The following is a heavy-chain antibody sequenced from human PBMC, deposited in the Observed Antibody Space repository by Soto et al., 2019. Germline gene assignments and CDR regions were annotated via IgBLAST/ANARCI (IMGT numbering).Heavy chain of an antibody. D-gene: IGHD2-15*01. J-gene: IGHJ4*02. Sequence: SETLSLTCAVYGGSFSGYYWSWIRQPPGKGLEWIGEINHSGSTNYNPSLKSRVTISVDTSKNQFSLKLSSVTAADTAVYYCARAAPRYCSGGSCYSGRDSWGLGTLVTVSS. CDR1: GGSFSGYY. V-gene: IGHV4-34*01. CDR2: INHSGST. CDR3: ARAAPRYCSGGSCYSGRDS.